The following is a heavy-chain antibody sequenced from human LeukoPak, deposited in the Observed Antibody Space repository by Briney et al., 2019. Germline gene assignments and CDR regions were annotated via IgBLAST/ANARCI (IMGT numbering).Heavy chain of an antibody. Sequence: GGSLRLSCEASGFSFSTVPMSWVRQVPGKGLECVSYIIASGDSAYYADSVRGRFTISRDNSRNTLYLQMDDLRAEDSAVYYCATHILFWSGLFDSWGQGALVSVSS. V-gene: IGHV3-23*01. CDR3: ATHILFWSGLFDS. CDR1: GFSFSTVP. CDR2: IIASGDSA. D-gene: IGHD3-3*01. J-gene: IGHJ4*02.